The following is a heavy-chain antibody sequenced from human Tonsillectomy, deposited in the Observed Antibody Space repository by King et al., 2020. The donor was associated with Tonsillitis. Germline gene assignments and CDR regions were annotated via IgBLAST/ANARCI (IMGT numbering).Heavy chain of an antibody. J-gene: IGHJ4*02. D-gene: IGHD1-7*01. Sequence: VQLVESGAEVKKPGESLKISCKGSGYSFTSYWIGWVRQMPGKGLEWMGIIYPGDSDTIYSPSFQGQVTISADKSISTAYLQWSSLKASDTAMYYCAGRDYFNWNSKPAFDYWGQGTLVTVSS. CDR3: AGRDYFNWNSKPAFDY. CDR2: IYPGDSDT. V-gene: IGHV5-51*01. CDR1: GYSFTSYW.